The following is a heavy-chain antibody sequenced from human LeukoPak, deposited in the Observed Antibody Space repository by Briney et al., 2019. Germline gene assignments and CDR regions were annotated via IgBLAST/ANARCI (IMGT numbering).Heavy chain of an antibody. CDR2: IYASGTT. CDR1: GGSISSGSYY. Sequence: SETLSLTCTVSGGSISSGSYYWSWIRQPAGKGLEWIGRIYASGTTNYNPSLKSRVTISVDTSKNQFSLKLSSVTAADTAVYYCARKPLRVPFDYWGQGTLVTVSS. CDR3: ARKPLRVPFDY. J-gene: IGHJ4*02. D-gene: IGHD4/OR15-4a*01. V-gene: IGHV4-61*02.